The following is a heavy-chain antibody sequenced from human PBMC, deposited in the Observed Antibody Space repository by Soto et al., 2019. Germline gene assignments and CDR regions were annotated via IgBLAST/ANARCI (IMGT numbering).Heavy chain of an antibody. CDR1: GGFLSESY. J-gene: IGHJ5*02. D-gene: IGHD3-16*01. CDR3: VRIRYQLPSSVLWLDP. CDR2: INHVGGT. V-gene: IGHV4-34*01. Sequence: KHSETLYLTCAVYGGFLSESYWAWIRQPPGKGLEWIGEINHVGGTNYNPSLKSRVTMSVDTSQNQFSLRLISVTAADTAMYFCVRIRYQLPSSVLWLDPWGQGTPVTVSS.